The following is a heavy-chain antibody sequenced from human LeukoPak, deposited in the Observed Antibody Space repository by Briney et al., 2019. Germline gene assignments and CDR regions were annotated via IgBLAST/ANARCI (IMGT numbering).Heavy chain of an antibody. J-gene: IGHJ4*02. Sequence: PGGSLRLSCAASVFTFSIYGMHWVRQVPGKGREGGADIWYDRSNKYYADSVKRRFTISRDNSKNTVYLQMNRVRAEDTAVYYCARERGYSYGAHCDYWGQGTLVTVSS. CDR3: ARERGYSYGAHCDY. V-gene: IGHV3-33*01. CDR1: VFTFSIYG. CDR2: IWYDRSNK. D-gene: IGHD5-18*01.